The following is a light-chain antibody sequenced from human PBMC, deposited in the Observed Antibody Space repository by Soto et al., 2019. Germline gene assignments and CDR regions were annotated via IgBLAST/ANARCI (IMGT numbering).Light chain of an antibody. V-gene: IGKV3-11*01. Sequence: EIVLTQSPATLSLSPGERATLSCRASQSVSTYLTWYQQKPGQAPRLLIYDASNMATGIPARFTGSGSGTDFTLTISSLEPEDFAVYYCQQRSNWPPMYTFGQGTKLEI. J-gene: IGKJ2*01. CDR1: QSVSTY. CDR3: QQRSNWPPMYT. CDR2: DAS.